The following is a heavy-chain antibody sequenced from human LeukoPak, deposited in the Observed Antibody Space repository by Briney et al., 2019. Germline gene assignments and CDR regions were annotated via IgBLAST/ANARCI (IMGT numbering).Heavy chain of an antibody. CDR3: ARSTGGVDGYIFDS. CDR1: GGTFSTYA. V-gene: IGHV1-69*04. CDR2: IIPILGLA. J-gene: IGHJ4*02. D-gene: IGHD5-24*01. Sequence: SVKVSCKASGGTFSTYAINWVRQAPGQGLEWMARIIPILGLANYAQKIQGRVTITADKSTSTAYMELSSLKYDDTAVYYCARSTGGVDGYIFDSWGQGTLVTVSS.